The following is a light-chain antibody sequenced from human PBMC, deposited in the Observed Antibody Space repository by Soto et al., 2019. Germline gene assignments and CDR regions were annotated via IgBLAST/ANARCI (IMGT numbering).Light chain of an antibody. CDR3: SSFTSSSTVV. CDR2: DVS. CDR1: SSDVGGYNY. V-gene: IGLV2-14*01. J-gene: IGLJ2*01. Sequence: QSALTQPASVSGSPGQSITISCTGTSSDVGGYNYVSWYQQHPGKAPKLMIYDVSNRPSGVSNRFSRSKSGNTASLTISGLQAEDEADYYCSSFTSSSTVVFGGGTQLTV.